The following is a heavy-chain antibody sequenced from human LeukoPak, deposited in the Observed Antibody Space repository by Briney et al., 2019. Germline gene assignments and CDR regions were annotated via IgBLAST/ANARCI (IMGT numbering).Heavy chain of an antibody. D-gene: IGHD2/OR15-2a*01. J-gene: IGHJ4*02. CDR2: ISSSGSTI. V-gene: IGHV3-48*04. Sequence: GGSLRLSCAASGFTFSSYSMNWVRQAPGKGLEWVSYISSSGSTIYYADSVKGRFTISRDNAKNSLYLQMNSLRAEDTAVYYCARAPKGIFDYWGQGTLVTVSS. CDR3: ARAPKGIFDY. CDR1: GFTFSSYS.